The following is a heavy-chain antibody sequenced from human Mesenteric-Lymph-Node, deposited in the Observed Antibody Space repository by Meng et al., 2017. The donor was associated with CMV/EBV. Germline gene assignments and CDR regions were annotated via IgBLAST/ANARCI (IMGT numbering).Heavy chain of an antibody. V-gene: IGHV4-34*01. CDR3: ARDAYCSSDSCYMFYFDS. CDR1: GGSFSGYY. D-gene: IGHD2-2*02. CDR2: IYYSGST. Sequence: SQTLSLTCAVYGGSFSGYYWSWIRQPPGKGLEWIGSIYYSGSTYYNPSLKSRVTMSVDTSKNQFSLKLTSATAADTAVYYCARDAYCSSDSCYMFYFDSWGQGNVVTVSS. J-gene: IGHJ4*02.